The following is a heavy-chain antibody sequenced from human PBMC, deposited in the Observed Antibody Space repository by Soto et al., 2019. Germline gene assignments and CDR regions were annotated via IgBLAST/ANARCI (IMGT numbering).Heavy chain of an antibody. D-gene: IGHD3-22*01. CDR3: ARDRVESGYPEYFQH. CDR2: IYSDGST. CDR1: GFTVSSNY. J-gene: IGHJ1*01. V-gene: IGHV3-53*01. Sequence: EVQLMESGGGLIQPGGSLRLSCAASGFTVSSNYMSWVRQAPGKGLEWVSVIYSDGSTYYAGSVKGRFTISRDNSKNTLYLQMNSLRAEDTAVYYCARDRVESGYPEYFQHWGQGTLVTVSS.